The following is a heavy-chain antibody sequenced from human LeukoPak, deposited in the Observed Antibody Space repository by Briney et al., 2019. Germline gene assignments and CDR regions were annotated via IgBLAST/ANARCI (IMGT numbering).Heavy chain of an antibody. V-gene: IGHV5-51*01. CDR2: IYPGDSDT. CDR1: GYNFNNSW. J-gene: IGHJ1*01. D-gene: IGHD3-9*01. CDR3: SRPGYDLLTGYYY. Sequence: GESLKISCKGSGYNFNNSWIGWVRQMPGKGLEWMVIIYPGDSDTRYSPSFQGQVTISADKSISTAYLQWSSLKASDTAIYYCSRPGYDLLTGYYYWGQGPLVTVSS.